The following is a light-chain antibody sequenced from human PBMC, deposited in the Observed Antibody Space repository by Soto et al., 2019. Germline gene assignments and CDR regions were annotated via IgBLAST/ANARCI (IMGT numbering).Light chain of an antibody. Sequence: DIQMTQSPSSLSASVGDRVTITCQASQDISNYLNWYQQKPGKAPKLLIYDASNLETGVPSRFSGSGFGTDFTLTISSLQPEDVATYYCQKYNSAPLTFGQGTRLEIK. V-gene: IGKV1-33*01. J-gene: IGKJ5*01. CDR2: DAS. CDR1: QDISNY. CDR3: QKYNSAPLT.